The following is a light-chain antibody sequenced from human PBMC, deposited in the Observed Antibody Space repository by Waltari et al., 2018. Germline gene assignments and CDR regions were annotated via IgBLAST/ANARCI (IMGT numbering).Light chain of an antibody. Sequence: QSALTQPASVSGSPGQSITISCTGTSSAVGFYNYVSWYQQHPGKTPKLMIYAVSERPSVVSNRFSGPKSGNTASLTISGLQAEDEADYYCNSYAGSSSWVFGGGTKLTVL. CDR3: NSYAGSSSWV. CDR2: AVS. CDR1: SSAVGFYNY. V-gene: IGLV2-14*01. J-gene: IGLJ3*02.